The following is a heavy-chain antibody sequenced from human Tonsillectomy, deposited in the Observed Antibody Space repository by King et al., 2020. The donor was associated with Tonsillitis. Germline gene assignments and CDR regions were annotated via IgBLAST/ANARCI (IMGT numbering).Heavy chain of an antibody. CDR2: INPNSGGT. CDR3: ARGSGGEPNGDYYDSNGYYRLASPWFDP. Sequence: QLVQSGAEVKKPGASVKVSCKASGYTFTGYYMHWVRQAPGQGLEWMGWINPNSGGTNYAQKFQGWVTMTRDTSVSTAYMELSRLRSDDTAVYYCARGSGGEPNGDYYDSNGYYRLASPWFDPWGQGTLVTVSS. J-gene: IGHJ5*02. V-gene: IGHV1-2*04. D-gene: IGHD3-22*01. CDR1: GYTFTGYY.